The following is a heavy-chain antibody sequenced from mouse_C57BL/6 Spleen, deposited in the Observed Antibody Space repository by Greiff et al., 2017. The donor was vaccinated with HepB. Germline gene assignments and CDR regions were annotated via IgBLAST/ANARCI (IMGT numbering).Heavy chain of an antibody. Sequence: VQLQQSGAELVRPGASVKLSCTASGFNIKDDYMHWVKQRPEQGLEWIGWIDPENGDTEYASKFQGKATITADTSSNTAYLQLSSLTSEDTAVYYCTTSTMVTEYYFDYWGQGTTLTVSS. D-gene: IGHD2-2*01. CDR3: TTSTMVTEYYFDY. CDR2: IDPENGDT. CDR1: GFNIKDDY. V-gene: IGHV14-4*01. J-gene: IGHJ2*01.